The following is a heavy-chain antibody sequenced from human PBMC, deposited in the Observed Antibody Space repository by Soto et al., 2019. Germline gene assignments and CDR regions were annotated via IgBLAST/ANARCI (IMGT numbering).Heavy chain of an antibody. V-gene: IGHV4-59*08. D-gene: IGHD3-16*01. CDR2: IYYTGST. J-gene: IGHJ3*02. Sequence: PSETLCLTCTVSGVSISSYYWSWIRQPPGKGLEWIGYIYYTGSTIYNRALRSRATISMDTSKNQFSLRLSSVTAADTAVYYCARHSAVAGGSGAFDIWGQGTMVTVSS. CDR1: GVSISSYY. CDR3: ARHSAVAGGSGAFDI.